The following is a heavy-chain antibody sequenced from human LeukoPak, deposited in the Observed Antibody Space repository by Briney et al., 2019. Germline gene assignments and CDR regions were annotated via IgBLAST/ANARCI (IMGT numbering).Heavy chain of an antibody. CDR3: ARDRREWLRTLLDY. Sequence: GGSLRLSCAASGLTFSTYWMHWVRQAPGKGLVWVSQINTDGSYTKYADSVKGRFTISRDNAKNTLYLQMNSLRADDTAVYYCARDRREWLRTLLDYWGQGTLVTVSS. CDR2: INTDGSYT. D-gene: IGHD5-12*01. V-gene: IGHV3-74*01. CDR1: GLTFSTYW. J-gene: IGHJ4*02.